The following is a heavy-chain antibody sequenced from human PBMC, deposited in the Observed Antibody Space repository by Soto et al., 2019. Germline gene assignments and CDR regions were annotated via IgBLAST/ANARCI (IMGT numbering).Heavy chain of an antibody. V-gene: IGHV3-9*01. CDR2: IFWVGGGT. Sequence: EVQVVEFGGGLVQPGGSLTLSCVVSGSTIDDYAMHWVRQVPGKGLEWVSGIFWVGGGTGYADSVKGRFTISRDRARSSLSLQMSSLRIEDTAVYYCGKDLSRGGLESWGQGTRVTVSS. J-gene: IGHJ4*02. CDR1: GSTIDDYA. CDR3: GKDLSRGGLES. D-gene: IGHD3-16*01.